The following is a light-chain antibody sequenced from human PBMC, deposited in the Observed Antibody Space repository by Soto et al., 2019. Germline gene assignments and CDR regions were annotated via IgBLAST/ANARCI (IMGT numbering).Light chain of an antibody. CDR1: QSISSW. CDR3: QQSFSSPPWT. V-gene: IGKV1-39*01. Sequence: DIQMTQSPSTLSATAGDRVTITFRASQSISSWLAWYQHQPGKAPKLLIYAASSLHSGVPSRFSGSGSGTDFTLTISSLQPEDFATYYCQQSFSSPPWTFGQGTKVDIK. J-gene: IGKJ1*01. CDR2: AAS.